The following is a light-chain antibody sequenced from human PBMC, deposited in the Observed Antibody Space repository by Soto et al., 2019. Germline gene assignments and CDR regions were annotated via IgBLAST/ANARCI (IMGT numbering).Light chain of an antibody. Sequence: QSVLTQPPSVSGAPGQRVTISCTGSSSNIGAGYDVHWYQRIPGTAPKLLIYAVTNRPSGVPDRFSGSKSDTSASLAITGLQAEDEADYYCHSYDSSLSGSVFGGGTKLIVL. CDR2: AVT. V-gene: IGLV1-40*01. J-gene: IGLJ2*01. CDR3: HSYDSSLSGSV. CDR1: SSNIGAGYD.